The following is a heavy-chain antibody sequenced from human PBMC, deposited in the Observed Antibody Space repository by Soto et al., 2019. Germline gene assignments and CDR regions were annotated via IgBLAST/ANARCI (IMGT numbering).Heavy chain of an antibody. D-gene: IGHD3-3*01. J-gene: IGHJ4*02. CDR1: GFTFSSYA. CDR2: ISYDGSNK. CDR3: ARDYEPKVYYDFWSGYYPTGDY. V-gene: IGHV3-30-3*01. Sequence: GGSLRLSCAASGFTFSSYAMHWVRQAPGKGLEWVAVISYDGSNKYYADFVKGRFTISRDNSKNTLYLQMNSLRAEDTAVYYCARDYEPKVYYDFWSGYYPTGDYWGQGTLVTVSS.